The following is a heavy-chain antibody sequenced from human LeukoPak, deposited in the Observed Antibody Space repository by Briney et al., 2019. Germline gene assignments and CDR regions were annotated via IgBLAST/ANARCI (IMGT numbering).Heavy chain of an antibody. D-gene: IGHD2-15*01. Sequence: PGGSLRLSCAASGFTFSSYAMSWVRQAPGKGLEWVSYISSSGSTIYYADSVKGRFTISRDNAKNSLYLQMNSLRAEDTAVYYCARYSTPRMKGYHQYWGQGTLVTVSS. CDR2: ISSSGSTI. J-gene: IGHJ4*02. CDR3: ARYSTPRMKGYHQY. V-gene: IGHV3-48*04. CDR1: GFTFSSYA.